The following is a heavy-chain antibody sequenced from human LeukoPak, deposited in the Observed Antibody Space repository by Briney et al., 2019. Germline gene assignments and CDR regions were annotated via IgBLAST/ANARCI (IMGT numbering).Heavy chain of an antibody. D-gene: IGHD3-22*01. Sequence: SVKVSCKASGGTFSSYAISWVRQAPGQGLEWMGGIIPIFGTANYAQKFQGRVTITADESTSTAYMELSSLRSEDTAVYYCASTPNPQIVVELYYFDYWGQGTLVTVSS. CDR3: ASTPNPQIVVELYYFDY. CDR2: IIPIFGTA. J-gene: IGHJ4*02. V-gene: IGHV1-69*13. CDR1: GGTFSSYA.